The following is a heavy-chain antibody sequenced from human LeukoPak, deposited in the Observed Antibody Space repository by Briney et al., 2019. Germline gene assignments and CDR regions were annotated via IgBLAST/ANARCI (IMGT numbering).Heavy chain of an antibody. CDR3: ARESNYYDSSGNRPIDY. CDR1: GGSISSRSYY. Sequence: PSETLSLTCTVSGGSISSRSYYWGWIRQPPGKGLEWIGSIYYSGSTYYNPSLKSRVTISVDTSKNQFSLKLSSVTAADTAVYYCARESNYYDSSGNRPIDYWGQGTLVTVSS. CDR2: IYYSGST. D-gene: IGHD3-22*01. J-gene: IGHJ4*02. V-gene: IGHV4-39*07.